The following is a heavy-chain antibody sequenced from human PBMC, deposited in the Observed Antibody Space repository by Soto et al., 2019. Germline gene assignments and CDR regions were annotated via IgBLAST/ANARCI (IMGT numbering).Heavy chain of an antibody. CDR3: ARATDYGDYLNWFDP. D-gene: IGHD4-17*01. Sequence: PSETLSLTCAVYGGSFSDYYWSWIRQPPGKGLEWIGEINHSGSTNYNPSLKSRVTISVDTSKNQFSLKLSSVTAADTAVYYCARATDYGDYLNWFDPWGQGTLVTVSS. CDR2: INHSGST. V-gene: IGHV4-34*01. CDR1: GGSFSDYY. J-gene: IGHJ5*02.